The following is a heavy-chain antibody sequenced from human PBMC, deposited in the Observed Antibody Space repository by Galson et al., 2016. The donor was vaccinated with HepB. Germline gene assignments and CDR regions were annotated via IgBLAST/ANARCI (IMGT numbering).Heavy chain of an antibody. J-gene: IGHJ2*01. Sequence: SLRLSCAASGFTFSDYYMSWIRQAPGKGLEWVSHISHSSGYTNYADSVKGRFTVSRDNAKNSLYLQMSSLRAEDTAVYYCVRAEGGDGGHVTRYFYLWGRGTLLTVSS. CDR1: GFTFSDYY. CDR3: VRAEGGDGGHVTRYFYL. D-gene: IGHD4-23*01. CDR2: ISHSSGYT. V-gene: IGHV3-11*06.